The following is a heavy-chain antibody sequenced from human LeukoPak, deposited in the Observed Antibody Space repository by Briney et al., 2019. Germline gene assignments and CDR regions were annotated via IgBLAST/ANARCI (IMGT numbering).Heavy chain of an antibody. J-gene: IGHJ4*02. V-gene: IGHV4-59*08. Sequence: SETLSLTCTVSGGSISSYYWSWIRQPPGKGLEWIGYIYYSGSTNYNPSLKSRVTISVDTSKNQFSLKLSSVTAADTAVYYCASHIVVVPAAIVLWGQGTLVTVSS. CDR2: IYYSGST. CDR3: ASHIVVVPAAIVL. CDR1: GGSISSYY. D-gene: IGHD2-2*02.